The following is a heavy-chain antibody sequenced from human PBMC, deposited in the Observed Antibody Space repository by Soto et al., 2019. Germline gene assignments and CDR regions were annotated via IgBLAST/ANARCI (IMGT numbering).Heavy chain of an antibody. Sequence: GESLKISCKGSGYSFTSYWIGWVRQMPGKGLELMGIIYPGDSDTRYSPSFQGQVTISADKSISTAYLQWSSLKASDTAMYYCARTATAGKYYYGMDVWGQGTTVTVSS. V-gene: IGHV5-51*01. D-gene: IGHD6-13*01. CDR1: GYSFTSYW. CDR3: ARTATAGKYYYGMDV. CDR2: IYPGDSDT. J-gene: IGHJ6*02.